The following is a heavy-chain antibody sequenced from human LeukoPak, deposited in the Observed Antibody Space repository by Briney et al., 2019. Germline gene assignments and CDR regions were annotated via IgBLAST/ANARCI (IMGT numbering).Heavy chain of an antibody. Sequence: GGSLRLSCAASGFTFSSYAMSWVRQAPGKGLEWVSAISGSGGSTYYADSVKGRFTISRDNSKNTLYLQMNSLRAEDTAVYYCAKDIRDYDFWSGYFDYWGKGTLVTVSS. CDR2: ISGSGGST. V-gene: IGHV3-23*01. CDR3: AKDIRDYDFWSGYFDY. CDR1: GFTFSSYA. D-gene: IGHD3-3*01. J-gene: IGHJ4*02.